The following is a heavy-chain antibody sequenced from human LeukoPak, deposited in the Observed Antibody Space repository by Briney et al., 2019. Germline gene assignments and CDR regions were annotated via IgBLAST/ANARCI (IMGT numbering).Heavy chain of an antibody. Sequence: GGSLRLSCAASGSDCSRYWMTWVRQAPGKGLEWVANIEQDGGEEYYVDSVKGRFTISRDNAKNSLYLQMNSLRVEDTAVYYCARGRYVDWLFDYWGQGTLVTVSS. CDR1: GSDCSRYW. CDR3: ARGRYVDWLFDY. D-gene: IGHD3-9*01. V-gene: IGHV3-7*03. CDR2: IEQDGGEE. J-gene: IGHJ4*02.